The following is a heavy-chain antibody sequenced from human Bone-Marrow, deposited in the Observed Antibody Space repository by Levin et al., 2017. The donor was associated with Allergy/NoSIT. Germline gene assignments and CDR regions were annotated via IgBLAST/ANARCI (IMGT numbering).Heavy chain of an antibody. CDR2: TNWNSAST. CDR1: GFTFDDCG. CDR3: AKDISHPGSSWYGYAFDI. J-gene: IGHJ3*02. D-gene: IGHD6-13*01. Sequence: GGSLRLSCAGSGFTFDDCGMHWVRQAPGKGLEWVSGTNWNSASTGYADSVKGRFTISRDNAKNSLYLQMNSLRAEDTALYYCAKDISHPGSSWYGYAFDIWGQGTMVTVSS. V-gene: IGHV3-9*01.